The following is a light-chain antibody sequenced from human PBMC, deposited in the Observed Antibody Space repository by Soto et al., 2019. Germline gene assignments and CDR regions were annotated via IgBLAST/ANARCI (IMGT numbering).Light chain of an antibody. V-gene: IGLV1-44*01. CDR1: SSNIGSNT. Sequence: QSVLTQPPSASGTPGQIVAISCSGSSSNIGSNTVTWYQQLSGTAPKLLIYSTSQRSSGVPGRFSGSKSGASASLSIGGLQSEDEADYYCAAWDDRLDVYVFGTGTKVTVL. CDR3: AAWDDRLDVYV. J-gene: IGLJ1*01. CDR2: STS.